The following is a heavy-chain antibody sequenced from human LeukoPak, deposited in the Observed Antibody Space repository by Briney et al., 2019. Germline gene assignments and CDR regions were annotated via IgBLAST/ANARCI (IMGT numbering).Heavy chain of an antibody. CDR1: GDSISSSSYY. CDR3: ARDITGSLDY. CDR2: IYYSGST. Sequence: PSETLSLTCTVSGDSISSSSYYWGWIRQPPGKGLEWIGSIYYSGSTYYNPSLKSRVTISVDTSKNQFSLKLSSVTAADTAVYYCARDITGSLDYWGQGNLVTVSS. J-gene: IGHJ4*02. D-gene: IGHD1-14*01. V-gene: IGHV4-39*07.